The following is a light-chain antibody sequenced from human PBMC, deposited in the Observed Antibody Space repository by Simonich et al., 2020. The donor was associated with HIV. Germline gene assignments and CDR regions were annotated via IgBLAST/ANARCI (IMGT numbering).Light chain of an antibody. CDR3: QQYNSYSYT. CDR1: QSISNY. CDR2: AAS. V-gene: IGKV1-39*01. J-gene: IGKJ2*01. Sequence: DIQMTNSPSSLFASVGDRVTITCRARQSISNYLNWYHQKPGKDPKLLIYAASSLQSGVPSRFSGSGSGTDFTLTISSLQPEDFATYYCQQYNSYSYTLGHGTKLEIK.